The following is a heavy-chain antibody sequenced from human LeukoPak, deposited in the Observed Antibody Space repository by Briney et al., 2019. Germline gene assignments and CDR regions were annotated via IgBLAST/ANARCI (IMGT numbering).Heavy chain of an antibody. D-gene: IGHD1/OR15-1a*01. J-gene: IGHJ6*02. CDR3: AREELEQQYYYCGMDV. CDR2: INPSGGST. CDR1: GYTFTGYY. V-gene: IGHV1-46*01. Sequence: ASVKVSCKASGYTFTGYYMHWVRQAPGQGLEWMGIINPSGGSTSYAQKFQGRVTMTRDTSTSTVYMELSSLRSEDTAVYYCAREELEQQYYYCGMDVWGQGTTVTVSS.